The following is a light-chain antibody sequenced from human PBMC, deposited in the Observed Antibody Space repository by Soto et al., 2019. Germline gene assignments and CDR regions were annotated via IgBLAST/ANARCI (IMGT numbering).Light chain of an antibody. CDR1: QSISYW. J-gene: IGKJ1*01. V-gene: IGKV1-5*01. Sequence: DLQMTQSPSTLSASVGDRVTITCRASQSISYWLAWYQQKPGTAPKVLIYHASNLQSGVPSRFSGSGSGTEFTLTISSLQPDDFATYYCQQYNSYSFGQGTKVDIK. CDR2: HAS. CDR3: QQYNSYS.